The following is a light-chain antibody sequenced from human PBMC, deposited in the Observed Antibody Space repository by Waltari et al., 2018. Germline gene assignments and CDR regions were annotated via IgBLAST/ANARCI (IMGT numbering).Light chain of an antibody. CDR2: GVN. CDR1: SSDVGGYNY. Sequence: QSALTQPPSASGSPGQSVTISCTGSSSDVGGYNYVSWYQQHPGKAPKLLIYGVNKRPSGAPARFSGSKSGKTASLTVSGLQAEDEADYYCSSSAGSKNLVFGGGTKLTVL. J-gene: IGLJ2*01. V-gene: IGLV2-8*01. CDR3: SSSAGSKNLV.